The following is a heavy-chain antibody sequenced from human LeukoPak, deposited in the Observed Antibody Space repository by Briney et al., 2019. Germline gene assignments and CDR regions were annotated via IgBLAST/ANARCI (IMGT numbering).Heavy chain of an antibody. CDR3: ARAKYYYGSEDKYAFDL. D-gene: IGHD3-10*01. CDR2: ISGGGSTT. CDR1: GFIFSSYA. J-gene: IGHJ3*01. Sequence: QTGGSLRLSCAASGFIFSSYAMNWVRQAPGKGLEWVAVISGGGSTTIYADSVKGRFTISRDDSKKTLYLQMNSLRAEDTALYFCARAKYYYGSEDKYAFDLWGQGTLVSVSS. V-gene: IGHV3-23*01.